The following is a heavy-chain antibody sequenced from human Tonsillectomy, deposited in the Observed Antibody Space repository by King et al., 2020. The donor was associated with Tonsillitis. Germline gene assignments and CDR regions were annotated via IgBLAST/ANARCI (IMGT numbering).Heavy chain of an antibody. V-gene: IGHV5-51*01. Sequence: VQLVESGAEVKKPGESLKISCKRSGYSFTNYWIGWVRQMPGKGLEWMGIIYPGDSDTRYTPSFQGQVTISADKSISTAYLQWSSLKASDTAMYYCARDIAAAARGAFDIWGQGTMVTVSS. CDR1: GYSFTNYW. CDR2: IYPGDSDT. D-gene: IGHD6-13*01. J-gene: IGHJ3*02. CDR3: ARDIAAAARGAFDI.